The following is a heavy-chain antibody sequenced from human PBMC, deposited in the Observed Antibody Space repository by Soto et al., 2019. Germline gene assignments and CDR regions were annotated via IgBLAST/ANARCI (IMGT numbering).Heavy chain of an antibody. J-gene: IGHJ4*02. D-gene: IGHD6-13*01. CDR2: ISSSSSTI. CDR1: GLTFSSYS. V-gene: IGHV3-48*01. Sequence: GGSLRLSCAASGLTFSSYSMNWVRQAPGKGLEWVSYISSSSSTIYYAESVKGRFTISRDNAKNSLYLQMNSLRAEDTAVYYCARDRNQIKYSSSWYFDYWGQGTLVTVSS. CDR3: ARDRNQIKYSSSWYFDY.